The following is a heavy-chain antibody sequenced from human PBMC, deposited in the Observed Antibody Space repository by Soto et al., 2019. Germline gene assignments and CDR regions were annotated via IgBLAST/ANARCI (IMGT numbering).Heavy chain of an antibody. Sequence: ASVKVSCKASGYTFTIYGISWVRQAPGQGLEWMGWISAYNGNTNYAQKLQGRVTMTTDTSTSTAYMELRSLRSDDTAVYYCARDQVITMVRAILGYWGQGTLVTVSS. V-gene: IGHV1-18*01. CDR2: ISAYNGNT. J-gene: IGHJ4*02. D-gene: IGHD3-10*01. CDR3: ARDQVITMVRAILGY. CDR1: GYTFTIYG.